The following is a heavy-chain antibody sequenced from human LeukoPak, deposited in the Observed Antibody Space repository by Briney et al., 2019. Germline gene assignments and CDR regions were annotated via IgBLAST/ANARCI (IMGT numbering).Heavy chain of an antibody. V-gene: IGHV4-4*02. CDR1: GGSISSSNW. D-gene: IGHD3/OR15-3a*01. CDR2: IYHSGST. Sequence: SGTLSLTCAVSGGSISSSNWWSWVRQPPGKGLEWIGEIYHSGSTNYNPSLKSRVTISVDKSKNQSSLRLTSVTAADTAVYYCARQTGSGLFILPGGQGTLVTVSS. J-gene: IGHJ4*02. CDR3: ARQTGSGLFILP.